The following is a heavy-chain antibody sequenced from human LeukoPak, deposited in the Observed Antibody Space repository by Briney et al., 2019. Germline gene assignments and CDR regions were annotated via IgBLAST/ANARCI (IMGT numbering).Heavy chain of an antibody. V-gene: IGHV3-23*01. Sequence: GGSLRLSCAASGFTFSSNAMTWVRQAPGKGLECVSAITAGGDTPYYTDSVRGRFTISRDNSRNTLYLQLNNLRAEDTAIYYCAKAYGTNGYYQLPIDFWGQGTLVTVSS. CDR2: ITAGGDTP. D-gene: IGHD3-22*01. CDR1: GFTFSSNA. J-gene: IGHJ4*02. CDR3: AKAYGTNGYYQLPIDF.